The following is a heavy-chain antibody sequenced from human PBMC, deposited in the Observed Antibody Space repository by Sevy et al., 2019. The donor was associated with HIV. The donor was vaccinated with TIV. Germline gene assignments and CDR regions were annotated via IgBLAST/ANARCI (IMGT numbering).Heavy chain of an antibody. Sequence: SETLSLTCIVSGGSISYYHWTWIRHSPGKGLEWIGEVYYEGSTAYNPPFKSRVTMSVDTSKNQFSLKMRSMTAADTAVYYCARIGNCGGDCYSFDYWGQGTLVTVSS. V-gene: IGHV4-59*13. D-gene: IGHD2-21*02. CDR3: ARIGNCGGDCYSFDY. CDR2: VYYEGST. J-gene: IGHJ4*02. CDR1: GGSISYYH.